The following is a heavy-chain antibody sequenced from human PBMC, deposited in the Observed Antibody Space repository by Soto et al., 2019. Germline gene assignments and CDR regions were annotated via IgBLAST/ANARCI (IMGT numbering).Heavy chain of an antibody. CDR3: AREGRQYGSGDDAFDI. D-gene: IGHD3-10*01. V-gene: IGHV4-30-4*01. CDR1: GGSISSGAYY. J-gene: IGHJ3*02. Sequence: SETLSLTCTVSGGSISSGAYYWSWIRQPPGKGLEWIGYIYYSGSTYYNPSLKSRVTISVDTSKNQFSLKLSSVTAADTAVYYCAREGRQYGSGDDAFDIWGQGTMVTVSS. CDR2: IYYSGST.